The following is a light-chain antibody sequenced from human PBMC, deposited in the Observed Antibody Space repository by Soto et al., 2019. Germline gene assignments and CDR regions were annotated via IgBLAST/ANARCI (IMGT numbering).Light chain of an antibody. CDR3: SSSAGTKNMV. CDR1: PSDVGASNY. J-gene: IGLJ2*01. Sequence: QPVLTQPPSASGSPGQSVTISCTGTPSDVGASNYVSWYQQHPGKAPKLMISEVSKRPSGVPDRFSGSKSGNTASLTVSGLQAEDEADYYCSSSAGTKNMVFGAGTKLTVL. V-gene: IGLV2-8*01. CDR2: EVS.